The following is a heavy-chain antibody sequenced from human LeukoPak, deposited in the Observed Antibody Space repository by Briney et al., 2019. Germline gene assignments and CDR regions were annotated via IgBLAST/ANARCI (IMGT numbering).Heavy chain of an antibody. Sequence: GGSLRLSCAASGFTFSRSAMTWVRQTPGKGLDWVSSISSSGNTSYADSVKGRFTISRENSKNMLYLQMNSLRAEDTAVYYCEKGRISEDGLAFWGQGTLVTVSS. V-gene: IGHV3-23*01. CDR1: GFTFSRSA. D-gene: IGHD6-13*01. CDR3: EKGRISEDGLAF. CDR2: ISSSGNT. J-gene: IGHJ4*02.